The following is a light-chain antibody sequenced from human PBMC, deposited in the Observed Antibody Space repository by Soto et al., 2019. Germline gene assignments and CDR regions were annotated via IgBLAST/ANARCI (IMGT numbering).Light chain of an antibody. J-gene: IGKJ2*01. V-gene: IGKV3-11*01. CDR3: QQRSNWPPYT. CDR1: QSVSSY. CDR2: DAS. Sequence: EIVLTQSPATLSLSPGERATLSCRASQSVSSYLAWYQQKPGQAPRLLIYDASNRATGIPARFSGSGSWTDLPLTISSLEPEDFAVYYCQQRSNWPPYTFGQGTKLEI.